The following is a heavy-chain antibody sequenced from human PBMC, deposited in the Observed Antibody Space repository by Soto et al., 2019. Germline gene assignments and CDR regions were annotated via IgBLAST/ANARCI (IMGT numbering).Heavy chain of an antibody. V-gene: IGHV3-23*01. J-gene: IGHJ6*02. D-gene: IGHD6-13*01. Sequence: EVQLLESGGGLVQPGGSLRLSCAASGFTFSSYAMSWVRQAPGKGLEWVSAISGSGGSTYYADSVKGRFTISRDNSKNTLYLQMNSLRAEDTAVYHCAIDNTIAAPNYYYYGMDVWGQGTTVTVSS. CDR3: AIDNTIAAPNYYYYGMDV. CDR1: GFTFSSYA. CDR2: ISGSGGST.